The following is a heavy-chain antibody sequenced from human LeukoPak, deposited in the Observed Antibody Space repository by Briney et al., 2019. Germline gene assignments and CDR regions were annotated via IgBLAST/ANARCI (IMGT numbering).Heavy chain of an antibody. V-gene: IGHV4-4*07. CDR1: GGSISSYY. CDR2: IYTSGST. J-gene: IGHJ4*02. CDR3: AREDYYDSSGYSFDY. Sequence: SETLSLTCTVSGGSISSYYWSWIRQPAGKGLEWIGRIYTSGSTNYNPSLKSRVTMSVDTSRNQFSLKLSSVTAADTAVYYCAREDYYDSSGYSFDYWGQGTLVTVSS. D-gene: IGHD3-22*01.